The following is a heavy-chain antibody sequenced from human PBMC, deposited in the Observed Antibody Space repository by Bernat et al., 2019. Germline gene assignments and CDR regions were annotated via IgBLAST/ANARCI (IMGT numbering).Heavy chain of an antibody. V-gene: IGHV3-9*01. CDR1: GFTFDDYA. D-gene: IGHD3-10*01. Sequence: VQLVESGGGVVQPGRSLRLSCAASGFTFDDYAMHWVRQAPGKGLEWVSGISWNSGSIGYADSVKGRFTISRDNAKNSLYLQMNSLRAEDTALYYCAKDTNPSMVQGVIGGFDYWGQGTLVTVSS. CDR3: AKDTNPSMVQGVIGGFDY. CDR2: ISWNSGSI. J-gene: IGHJ4*02.